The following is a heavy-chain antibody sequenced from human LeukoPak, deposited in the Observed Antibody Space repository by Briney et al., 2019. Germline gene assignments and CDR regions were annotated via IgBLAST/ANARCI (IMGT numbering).Heavy chain of an antibody. CDR2: IYHSGST. J-gene: IGHJ4*02. Sequence: SGTLSLTCAVSGGSISSSNWWSWVRQPPGKGLEWIGEIYHSGSTNYNPSLKSRVTISVDKSKNQFSLKLSSVTAADTAVYYCARVYVVRGVPRYYFDYWGQGTLVTVSS. V-gene: IGHV4-4*02. CDR3: ARVYVVRGVPRYYFDY. CDR1: GGSISSSNW. D-gene: IGHD3-10*01.